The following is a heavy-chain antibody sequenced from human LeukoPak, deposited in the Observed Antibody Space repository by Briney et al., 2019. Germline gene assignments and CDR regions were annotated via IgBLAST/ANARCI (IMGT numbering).Heavy chain of an antibody. D-gene: IGHD5-12*01. CDR3: ARAIVAAYYGMDV. Sequence: GASVKVSCKASGGTFSSYAISWVRQAPGQGLEWMGRIIPILGIANYAQKFQGRVTITADKSTSTAYMELSSLRSEDTAVYYCARAIVAAYYGMDVWGQGTTVTVPS. V-gene: IGHV1-69*04. J-gene: IGHJ6*02. CDR2: IIPILGIA. CDR1: GGTFSSYA.